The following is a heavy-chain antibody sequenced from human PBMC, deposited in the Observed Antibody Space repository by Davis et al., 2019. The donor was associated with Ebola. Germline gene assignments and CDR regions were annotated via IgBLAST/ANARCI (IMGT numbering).Heavy chain of an antibody. J-gene: IGHJ5*02. D-gene: IGHD1-26*01. CDR2: IIPIFGTA. V-gene: IGHV1-69*13. CDR3: ASSWGNWFDP. CDR1: EDIFTSDY. Sequence: SVKVSCKAPEDIFTSDYIHWVRQAPGQGLEWMGGIIPIFGTANYAQKFQGRVTITADESTSTAYMELSSLRSEDTAVYYCASSWGNWFDPWGQGTLVTVSS.